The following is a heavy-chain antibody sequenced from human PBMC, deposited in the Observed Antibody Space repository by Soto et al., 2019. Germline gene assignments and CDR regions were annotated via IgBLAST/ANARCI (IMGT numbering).Heavy chain of an antibody. Sequence: EVQLLESGGGLVQPGGSLRLSCAASGFTFRFYSMSWVRQAPGKGLEWVSCTTGSGDTTSYADSVKGRFTISRDNSKNTLYLQMKGLRADDTAVYYCAAPLTAATHSDYSADDVWGQGTTVTVSS. CDR2: TTGSGDTT. CDR3: AAPLTAATHSDYSADDV. CDR1: GFTFRFYS. D-gene: IGHD2-15*01. J-gene: IGHJ6*02. V-gene: IGHV3-23*01.